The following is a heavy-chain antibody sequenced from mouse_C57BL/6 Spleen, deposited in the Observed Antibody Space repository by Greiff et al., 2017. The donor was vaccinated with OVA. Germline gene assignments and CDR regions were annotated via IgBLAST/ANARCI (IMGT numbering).Heavy chain of an antibody. CDR3: ARDSYYSKRLGYFDY. J-gene: IGHJ2*01. CDR1: GFTFSSYA. V-gene: IGHV5-4*01. D-gene: IGHD2-5*01. Sequence: EVQGVESGGGLVKPGGSLKLSCAASGFTFSSYAMSWVRQTPEKRLEWVATISDGGSYTYYPDNVKGRFTISRDNAKNNLYLQMSHLKSEDTAMYYCARDSYYSKRLGYFDYWGQGTTLTVSS. CDR2: ISDGGSYT.